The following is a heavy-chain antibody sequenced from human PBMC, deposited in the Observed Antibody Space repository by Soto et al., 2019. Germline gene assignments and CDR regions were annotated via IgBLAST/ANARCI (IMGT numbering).Heavy chain of an antibody. Sequence: QVQLAQSGGEVKKLGASLKVSCKASGYTFTNYGISWVRQAPGQGLEWMGWISPYNGHTNSAQKFQDRLTMTTETSTATDYMALRSQRTDDTAVYYCASDHPFIVATMSIDFWGQGTLVSVSS. CDR3: ASDHPFIVATMSIDF. CDR2: ISPYNGHT. CDR1: GYTFTNYG. J-gene: IGHJ4*02. D-gene: IGHD5-12*01. V-gene: IGHV1-18*01.